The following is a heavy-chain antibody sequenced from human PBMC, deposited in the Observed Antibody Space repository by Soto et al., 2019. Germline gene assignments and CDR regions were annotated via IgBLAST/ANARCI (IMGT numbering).Heavy chain of an antibody. J-gene: IGHJ5*02. D-gene: IGHD2-2*01. CDR1: GGTFSSYT. Sequence: SVKVSCKASGGTFSSYTISWVRQAPGQGLEWMGRITPILGIANYAQKFQGRVTITADKSTSTAYMELSSLRSEDTAVYYCARLGYCSSTSCFPGGYNWFDPWGQGTLVTVSS. CDR3: ARLGYCSSTSCFPGGYNWFDP. V-gene: IGHV1-69*02. CDR2: ITPILGIA.